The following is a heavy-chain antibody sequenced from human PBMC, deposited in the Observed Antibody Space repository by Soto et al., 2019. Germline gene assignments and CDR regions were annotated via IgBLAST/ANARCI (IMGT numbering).Heavy chain of an antibody. Sequence: SETLSLTCAVSGGSISSGGYSWSWIRQPPGKGLEWIGYIYHSGSTYYNPSLKSRVTISVDRSKNQFSLKLSSVTAADTAVYYCARGGFLYFDYWGQGTLVTVSS. D-gene: IGHD2-21*01. CDR1: GGSISSGGYS. V-gene: IGHV4-30-2*01. J-gene: IGHJ4*02. CDR2: IYHSGST. CDR3: ARGGFLYFDY.